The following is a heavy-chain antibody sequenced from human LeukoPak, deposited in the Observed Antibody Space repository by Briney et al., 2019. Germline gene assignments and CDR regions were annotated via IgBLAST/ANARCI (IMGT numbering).Heavy chain of an antibody. CDR2: ITAYNGNT. CDR3: ARDLGSGWSNWYFDL. J-gene: IGHJ2*01. V-gene: IGHV1-18*01. Sequence: GRTVKLSCTASGFTSTSYGISWVRQAPGQGHEWVVWITAYNGNTNYAQKPQGRVTMTTDTSTSTAYMELRSLRSDDTAVYYCARDLGSGWSNWYFDLWGRGTLVTVSS. D-gene: IGHD6-19*01. CDR1: GFTSTSYG.